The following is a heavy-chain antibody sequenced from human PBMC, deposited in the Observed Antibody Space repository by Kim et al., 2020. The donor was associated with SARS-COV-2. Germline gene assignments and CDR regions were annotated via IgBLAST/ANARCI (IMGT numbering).Heavy chain of an antibody. CDR2: IKQDGSEK. Sequence: GGSLRLSCAASGFTFSSYWMSWVRQAPGKGLEWVANIKQDGSEKYYVDSVKGRFTISRDNAKNSLYLQMNSLRAEDTAVYYCAREEMIMIVVVITPVYYYGMDVWGQGPTLTVSS. CDR3: AREEMIMIVVVITPVYYYGMDV. J-gene: IGHJ6*02. V-gene: IGHV3-7*01. D-gene: IGHD3-22*01. CDR1: GFTFSSYW.